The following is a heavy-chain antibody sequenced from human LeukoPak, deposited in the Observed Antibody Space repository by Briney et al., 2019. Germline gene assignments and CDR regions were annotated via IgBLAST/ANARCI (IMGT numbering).Heavy chain of an antibody. CDR2: IYYSGST. Sequence: PPETLSLTCTVSGGSISSSSYYWGWIRQPPGKGLEWIGSIYYSGSTYYNPSLKSRVTISVDTSKNQFSLKLSSVTAADTAVYYCARVGPPYIAAAGWFDPWGQGTLVTVSS. D-gene: IGHD6-13*01. CDR1: GGSISSSSYY. CDR3: ARVGPPYIAAAGWFDP. J-gene: IGHJ5*02. V-gene: IGHV4-39*07.